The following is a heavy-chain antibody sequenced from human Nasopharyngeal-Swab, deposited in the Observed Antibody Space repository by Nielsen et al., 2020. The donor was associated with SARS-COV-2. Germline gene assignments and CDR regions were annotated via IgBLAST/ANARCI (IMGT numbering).Heavy chain of an antibody. CDR2: IYPGDFDT. D-gene: IGHD3-16*01. J-gene: IGHJ4*02. V-gene: IGHV5-51*01. CDR3: ARHGGGGIFSPFDW. Sequence: KVSCKGSGYSFTSYWIGWVRQMPGKGLEWMAIIYPGDFDTKYNPSFEGQVIISADKSISTAYLQWNSLEASATAMYYCARHGGGGIFSPFDWWGQGTQVTVSS. CDR1: GYSFTSYW.